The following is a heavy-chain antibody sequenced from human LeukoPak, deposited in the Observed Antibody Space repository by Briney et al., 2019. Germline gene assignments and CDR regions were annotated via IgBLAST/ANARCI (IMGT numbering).Heavy chain of an antibody. V-gene: IGHV3-33*01. D-gene: IGHD5-18*01. J-gene: IGHJ4*02. Sequence: GGSLRLSCAASGFTFSSYGTHWVRQAPGKGLEWVALIWFDGSNKYYADSEKGRFTISRDNSKNTLYLQMDSLRDEDTAVYYCARDRGYSYGHCFDYWGQGTLVTVSS. CDR2: IWFDGSNK. CDR3: ARDRGYSYGHCFDY. CDR1: GFTFSSYG.